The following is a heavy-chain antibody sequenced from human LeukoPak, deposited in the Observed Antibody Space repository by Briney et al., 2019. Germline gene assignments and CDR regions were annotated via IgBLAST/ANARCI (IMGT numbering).Heavy chain of an antibody. CDR3: TTLRGAAAVGY. J-gene: IGHJ4*02. CDR2: IESKTEGGTT. D-gene: IGHD6-13*01. V-gene: IGHV3-15*04. Sequence: GGSLRLSCAASGYTFCQAWMSGVPGAPGEGGGWVSRIESKTEGGTTDYAARVNGRFTISRDESKTTLSLQMNSLKTEDTAVYYCTTLRGAAAVGYSGQGTLVTVSS. CDR1: GYTFCQAW.